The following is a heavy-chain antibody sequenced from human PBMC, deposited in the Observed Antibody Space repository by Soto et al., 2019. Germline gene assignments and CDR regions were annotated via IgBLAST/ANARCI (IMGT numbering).Heavy chain of an antibody. Sequence: SETLSLTCTVSGGSIRRDAYAWSWIRQPPGKGLEWIGYVYQSGSAYYDPSLESRVTISLDTSRNEFSLKLTSVTAADTAVYFCARVEYDTEPYYYDHWGLGTLVTVSS. J-gene: IGHJ5*02. CDR3: ARVEYDTEPYYYDH. D-gene: IGHD3-22*01. V-gene: IGHV4-30-2*01. CDR2: VYQSGSA. CDR1: GGSIRRDAYA.